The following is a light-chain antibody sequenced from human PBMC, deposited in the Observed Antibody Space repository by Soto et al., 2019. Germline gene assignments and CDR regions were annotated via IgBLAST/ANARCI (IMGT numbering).Light chain of an antibody. CDR2: DAS. J-gene: IGKJ4*01. V-gene: IGKV3-11*01. CDR1: QSVSSY. Sequence: IVFAHPPATPSLSPGERAPPSSRASQSVSSYLAWYQQKPGQAPRLLIYDASNRATGIPARFSGSGSGTDFTLTISSLEPEDFAVYYCQQRSNWPPTFGGGTKVDIK. CDR3: QQRSNWPPT.